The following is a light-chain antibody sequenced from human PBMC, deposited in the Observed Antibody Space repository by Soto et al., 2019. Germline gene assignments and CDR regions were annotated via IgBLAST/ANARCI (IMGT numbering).Light chain of an antibody. CDR1: TSNIGTNA. Sequence: QSALSQPPSASGTPGQRVTVSCSGSTSNIGTNAVNWFQHLPGTAPKLLIYTNNQRPSGVPDRFSASKSGTSASLVIDGLQSEDEADYYCATWHDYFYVFGTGPKVTVL. V-gene: IGLV1-44*01. CDR3: ATWHDYFYV. CDR2: TNN. J-gene: IGLJ1*01.